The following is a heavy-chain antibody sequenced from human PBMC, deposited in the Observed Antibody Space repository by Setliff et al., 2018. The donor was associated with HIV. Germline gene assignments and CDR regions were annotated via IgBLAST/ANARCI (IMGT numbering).Heavy chain of an antibody. J-gene: IGHJ4*02. CDR2: VYFSGST. Sequence: PSETLSLTCTVSGDSISSYYWAWIRQPAGKGLEFIGRVYFSGSTNYNPSLKSRVTISVDTSKNQFSLKLSFVTAADTAVYYCARGWFGGYYFDYWGQGTLVTVSS. CDR1: GDSISSYY. CDR3: ARGWFGGYYFDY. D-gene: IGHD3-10*01. V-gene: IGHV4-4*07.